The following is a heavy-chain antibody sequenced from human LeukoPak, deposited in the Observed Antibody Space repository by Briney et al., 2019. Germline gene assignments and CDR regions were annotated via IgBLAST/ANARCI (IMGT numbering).Heavy chain of an antibody. CDR2: IIPIFGTA. CDR3: ARSAYYDFWSGYYLPFDY. J-gene: IGHJ4*02. CDR1: GGAFSSYA. D-gene: IGHD3-3*01. V-gene: IGHV1-69*01. Sequence: GASVKVSCKASGGAFSSYAISWVRQAPGQGLEWMGGIIPIFGTANYAQKFQGRVTITADESTSTAYMELSSLRSEDTAVYYCARSAYYDFWSGYYLPFDYWGQGTLVTVSS.